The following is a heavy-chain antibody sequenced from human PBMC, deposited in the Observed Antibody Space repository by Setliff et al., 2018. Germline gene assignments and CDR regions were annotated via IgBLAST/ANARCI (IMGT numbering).Heavy chain of an antibody. Sequence: SETLSLTCTVSGASVSGNSYYWGWIRQPPGKGLEWIGFIFYSGDTKSNPSLRSRVTMSVDTSKNQFSLKLSSVTAADTAVYYCARDRTYYGSGTYTRWFDYWGQGTLVTVSS. V-gene: IGHV4-61*01. CDR2: IFYSGDT. CDR1: GASVSGNSYY. CDR3: ARDRTYYGSGTYTRWFDY. D-gene: IGHD3-10*01. J-gene: IGHJ4*02.